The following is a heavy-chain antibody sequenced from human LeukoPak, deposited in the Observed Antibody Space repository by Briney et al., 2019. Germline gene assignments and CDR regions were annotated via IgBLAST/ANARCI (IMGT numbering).Heavy chain of an antibody. CDR2: IYSGGST. CDR1: GFTVSNNY. V-gene: IGHV3-66*02. Sequence: GGSLRLSCVVSGFTVSNNYMSWVRQAPRKGLEWVSLIYSGGSTYYADSVKGRFTISRDNSKNTLYLQMNSLRAEDTALYFCAKAHFDYWGQGTLVPLSS. J-gene: IGHJ4*02. CDR3: AKAHFDY.